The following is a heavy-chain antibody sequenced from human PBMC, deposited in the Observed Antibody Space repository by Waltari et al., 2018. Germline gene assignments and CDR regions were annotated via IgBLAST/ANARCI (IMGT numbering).Heavy chain of an antibody. Sequence: QVQLQESGPGLVKPSGTLSLTCAVSGGSISSSNWWSWVRQPPGKGLEWIGEIYHSGSTNYNPSLKSRVTMSVDTSKNQFSLKLSSVTAADTAVYYCARSSYYDILTGYVDAFDIWGQGTMVTVSS. CDR3: ARSSYYDILTGYVDAFDI. V-gene: IGHV4-4*02. CDR1: GGSISSSNW. J-gene: IGHJ3*02. CDR2: IYHSGST. D-gene: IGHD3-9*01.